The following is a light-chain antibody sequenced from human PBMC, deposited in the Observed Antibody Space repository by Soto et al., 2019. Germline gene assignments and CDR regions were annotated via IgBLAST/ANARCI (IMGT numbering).Light chain of an antibody. Sequence: EIVMTQSPATVSVSPGERATLSCRASQSFGTNLAWYQQTPGQAPRLLIYGASIRATGVPDRFSGSGSGTEFTLTISSLRSEDFAVYYCQQYDSWPPTFGQGTKVEIK. V-gene: IGKV3-15*01. CDR1: QSFGTN. CDR3: QQYDSWPPT. J-gene: IGKJ1*01. CDR2: GAS.